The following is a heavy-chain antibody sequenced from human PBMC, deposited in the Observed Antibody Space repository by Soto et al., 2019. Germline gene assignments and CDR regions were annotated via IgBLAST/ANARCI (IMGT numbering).Heavy chain of an antibody. CDR2: IYYSGST. CDR3: ARHSNRNYGLYYFDF. Sequence: PSETLSLTCTVSGGSVSSYYWAWIRQSPGKALEWIGYIYYSGSTKYNPSLKSQVTMSVDTSNNQFSLRVSSVTAADTAVYYCARHSNRNYGLYYFDFWGLGALVTVSS. J-gene: IGHJ4*02. CDR1: GGSVSSYY. D-gene: IGHD4-4*01. V-gene: IGHV4-59*08.